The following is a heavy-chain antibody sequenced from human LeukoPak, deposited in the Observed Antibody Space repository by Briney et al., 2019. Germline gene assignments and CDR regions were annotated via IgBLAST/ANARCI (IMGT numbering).Heavy chain of an antibody. CDR1: GFTFSSYS. CDR3: AGSLTYYYDSSAHY. D-gene: IGHD3-22*01. CDR2: VSSGSNTI. J-gene: IGHJ4*02. Sequence: PGGSLRLSCAASGFTFSSYSMNWVRQAPGKGLEWVSYVSSGSNTIYYAESVKGRFTISRDNAENSLYLQMNSLRAEDTAVYYCAGSLTYYYDSSAHYWGQGTLVTVSS. V-gene: IGHV3-48*04.